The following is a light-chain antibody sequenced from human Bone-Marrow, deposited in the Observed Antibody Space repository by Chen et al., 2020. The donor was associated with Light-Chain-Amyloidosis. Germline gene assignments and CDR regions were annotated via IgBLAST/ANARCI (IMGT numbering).Light chain of an antibody. V-gene: IGLV3-25*03. CDR1: DLPTKY. CDR3: QSADSSGTYEVI. Sequence: SYELTQPPSVSVSPGQTARITCSGDDLPTKYAYWYQQKPGPAPVLVIHRDTERPSGISERLSGSRSGTTATLTISGGQTEDEADYNCQSADSSGTYEVIFGGGTKLTV. CDR2: RDT. J-gene: IGLJ2*01.